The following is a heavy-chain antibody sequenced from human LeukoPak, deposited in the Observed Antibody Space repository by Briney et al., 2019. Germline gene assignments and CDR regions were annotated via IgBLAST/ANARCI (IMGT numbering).Heavy chain of an antibody. CDR3: ARDENYGIFFNVDY. J-gene: IGHJ4*02. D-gene: IGHD4-17*01. V-gene: IGHV1-18*01. Sequence: ASVKVSCKASGYSFVLYGISWVRQAPGEGPEWMGWISGSTGDTNYAQKFQGRVTMTADTSTSTAYMELRSLRSDDTAVYYCARDENYGIFFNVDYWGQGTLVTVSS. CDR2: ISGSTGDT. CDR1: GYSFVLYG.